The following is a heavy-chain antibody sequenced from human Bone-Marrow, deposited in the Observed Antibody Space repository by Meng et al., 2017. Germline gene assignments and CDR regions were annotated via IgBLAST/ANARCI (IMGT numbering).Heavy chain of an antibody. J-gene: IGHJ4*02. CDR2: LHYSESA. V-gene: IGHV4-59*13. Sequence: GSLRLSCTVSGVSITSYYWGWVRQLPGKGLEWMGHLHYSESAKYNPSLKSRVAMSLDKSKNQLSLKLSSVTAADTAVYYCARLQGDGFFDYWGQGTLVTVSS. CDR3: ARLQGDGFFDY. CDR1: GVSITSYY. D-gene: IGHD3-16*01.